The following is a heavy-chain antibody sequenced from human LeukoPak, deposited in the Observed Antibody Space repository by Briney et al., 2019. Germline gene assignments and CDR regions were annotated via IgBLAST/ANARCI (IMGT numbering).Heavy chain of an antibody. D-gene: IGHD6-19*01. Sequence: ASVKVSCKASGYTFTGYYMHWVRQAPGQGLEWMGWINPNSGGTNYAQKFQGRVTMIRDTSISTAYVELSRLRSDDTAVYYCAREAVDSSGWYNYYYGMDVWGQGTTVTVSS. V-gene: IGHV1-2*02. CDR1: GYTFTGYY. CDR2: INPNSGGT. CDR3: AREAVDSSGWYNYYYGMDV. J-gene: IGHJ6*02.